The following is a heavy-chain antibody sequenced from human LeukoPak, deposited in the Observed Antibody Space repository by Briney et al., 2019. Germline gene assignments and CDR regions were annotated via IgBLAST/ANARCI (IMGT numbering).Heavy chain of an antibody. CDR2: ISSSSSYI. V-gene: IGHV3-21*01. CDR1: GFTFSSYS. CDR3: ARDLPLGGVIWLFDY. D-gene: IGHD3-16*01. Sequence: KPGGSLRLSCAASGFTFSSYSMNWVRQAPGKGLEWVSSISSSSSYIYYADSVKGRFTISRDNAKNSLYLQMNSLRAEDTAVYYCARDLPLGGVIWLFDYWGQGTLVTVSS. J-gene: IGHJ4*02.